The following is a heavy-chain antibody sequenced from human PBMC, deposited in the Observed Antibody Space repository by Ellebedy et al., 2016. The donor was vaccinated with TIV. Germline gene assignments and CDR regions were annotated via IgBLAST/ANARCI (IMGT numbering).Heavy chain of an antibody. CDR1: GGSLSSDY. D-gene: IGHD3-22*01. V-gene: IGHV4-34*01. J-gene: IGHJ3*02. CDR3: ATSYDSSGYYDDDAFDI. Sequence: SQTLSLTCAVHGGSLSSDYWSWIRQSPEKGLEWIGEINHSGSTSYNPSLKSRVTMSVDTSKKQFSLNLSSVTAADTAVYYCATSYDSSGYYDDDAFDIWGQGTMVTVSS. CDR2: INHSGST.